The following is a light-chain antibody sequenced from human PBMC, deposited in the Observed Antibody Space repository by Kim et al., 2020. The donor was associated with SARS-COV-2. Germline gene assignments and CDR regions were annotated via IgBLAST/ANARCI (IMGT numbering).Light chain of an antibody. CDR3: QAWDSRTVV. Sequence: SYELTQPPSVSVSPGQTASITCTGDKLGDKYACWYQQKPGQFPVLVIYQDSKRPSGIPERFSGPNSGNTATLTISGTQAMDEADYYCQAWDSRTVVFGG. J-gene: IGLJ2*01. CDR1: KLGDKY. V-gene: IGLV3-1*01. CDR2: QDS.